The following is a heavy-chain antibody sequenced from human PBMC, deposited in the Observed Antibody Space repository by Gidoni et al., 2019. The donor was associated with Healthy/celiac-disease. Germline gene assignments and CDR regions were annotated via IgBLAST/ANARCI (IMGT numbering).Heavy chain of an antibody. CDR3: AKVRTTVLYYFDY. V-gene: IGHV3-23*01. CDR1: GFTFSSYA. CDR2: ISGSGGST. D-gene: IGHD4-17*01. Sequence: VQLLESGGGLVQPGGSLRLSCAASGFTFSSYAMGWVRQAPGKGMEWVSAISGSGGSTYYADSVKGRFTIFRDKSKNTLYLQMNSLRAEDTAVYYCAKVRTTVLYYFDYWGQGTLVTVSS. J-gene: IGHJ4*02.